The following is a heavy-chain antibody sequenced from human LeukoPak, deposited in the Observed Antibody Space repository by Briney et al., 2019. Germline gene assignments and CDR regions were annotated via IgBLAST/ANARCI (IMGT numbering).Heavy chain of an antibody. CDR1: GFTFSSYA. CDR3: ARDQDSDYDFWSGPSY. V-gene: IGHV3-30-3*01. Sequence: GSSLRLSCAASGFTFSSYAMHWVRQAPGKGLEWVAVISYDGSNKYYADSVKGRFTISRDNSKNTLYLQMNSLRAEDTAVYYCARDQDSDYDFWSGPSYWGQGTLVTVSS. D-gene: IGHD3-3*01. CDR2: ISYDGSNK. J-gene: IGHJ4*02.